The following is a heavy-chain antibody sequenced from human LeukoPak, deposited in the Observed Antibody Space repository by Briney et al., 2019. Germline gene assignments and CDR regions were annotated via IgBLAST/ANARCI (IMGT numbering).Heavy chain of an antibody. CDR3: AKDAQRGFDYSNSLEY. Sequence: GRSLRLSCAASGFTFSHYGLHWVRQAPGKGLEWVAVIWSDGSNEYYADSVKGRFTISRDDSKKTLYLQMSSLRGEDTAVYYCAKDAQRGFDYSNSLEYWGQGTLVTVSS. CDR1: GFTFSHYG. D-gene: IGHD4-11*01. V-gene: IGHV3-33*06. CDR2: IWSDGSNE. J-gene: IGHJ4*02.